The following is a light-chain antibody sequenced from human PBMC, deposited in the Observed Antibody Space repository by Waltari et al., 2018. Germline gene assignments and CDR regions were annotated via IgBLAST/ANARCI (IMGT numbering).Light chain of an antibody. CDR3: QQYGTSPYT. CDR1: QNVTNNY. CDR2: AAS. J-gene: IGKJ2*01. Sequence: EVVLTQSPGTLTLSPGESAALSCRASQNVTNNYVAWYQQKPGHTPRLLMYAASTRATGIPDRFTGGGSGTDFTLTINRLAPEDFAVYFCQQYGTSPYTFGQGTKLEI. V-gene: IGKV3-20*01.